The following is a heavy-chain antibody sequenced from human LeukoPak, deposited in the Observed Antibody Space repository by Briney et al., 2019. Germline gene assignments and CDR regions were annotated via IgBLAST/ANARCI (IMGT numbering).Heavy chain of an antibody. J-gene: IGHJ3*02. D-gene: IGHD3-3*01. CDR2: IYTSGST. CDR3: ARGSGYYTLDAFDI. CDR1: GWPISSYY. V-gene: IGHV4-4*07. Sequence: SETLSPTRTVSGWPISSYYWSWVRQPPGKGRGWVGRIYTSGSTNNNPSLKSRVTISEATSKNQFSLKLTSVTAADTAVYYCARGSGYYTLDAFDIWGQGTMVTVSS.